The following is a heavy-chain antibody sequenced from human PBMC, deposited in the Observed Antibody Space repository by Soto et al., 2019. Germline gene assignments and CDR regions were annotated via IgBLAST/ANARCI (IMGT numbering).Heavy chain of an antibody. Sequence: GGSLRLSCAASGFTFSSYAMSWVRQAPGKGLEWVSAISGSGGSTYYADSVKGRFTISRDNSKNTLYLQMNSLRAEDTAVYYCAKDQCPTYYDFWSGCRNDYWGQGTLVTVSS. J-gene: IGHJ4*02. V-gene: IGHV3-23*01. D-gene: IGHD3-3*01. CDR1: GFTFSSYA. CDR3: AKDQCPTYYDFWSGCRNDY. CDR2: ISGSGGST.